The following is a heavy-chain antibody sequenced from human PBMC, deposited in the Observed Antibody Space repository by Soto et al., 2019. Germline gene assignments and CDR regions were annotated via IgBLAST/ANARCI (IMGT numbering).Heavy chain of an antibody. CDR3: ARDRRDVLRYFDWLSPFDY. V-gene: IGHV1-18*04. Sequence: VASVKVSCKASGYTFTSYGISWVRQAPGQGLEWMGWISAYNGNTNYAQKLQGRVTMTTDTSTSTAYMELRSLRSDDTAVYYCARDRRDVLRYFDWLSPFDYWGQGTLVTVSS. D-gene: IGHD3-9*01. J-gene: IGHJ4*02. CDR1: GYTFTSYG. CDR2: ISAYNGNT.